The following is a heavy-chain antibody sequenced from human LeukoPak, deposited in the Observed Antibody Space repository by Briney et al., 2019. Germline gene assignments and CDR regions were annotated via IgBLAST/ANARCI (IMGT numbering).Heavy chain of an antibody. D-gene: IGHD4-17*01. CDR2: INPNSGGT. CDR1: GYTFTSYY. CDR3: ARARVGEVFDY. V-gene: IGHV1-2*02. J-gene: IGHJ4*02. Sequence: ASVKVSCEASGYTFTSYYMHWVRQAPGQGLEWMGWINPNSGGTNYAQKFQGRVTMTRDTSISTAYMELSRLKSDDTAVYYCARARVGEVFDYWGQGTLVTVSS.